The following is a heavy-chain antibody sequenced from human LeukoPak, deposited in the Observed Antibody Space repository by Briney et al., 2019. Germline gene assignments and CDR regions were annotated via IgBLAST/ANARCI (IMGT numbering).Heavy chain of an antibody. CDR3: ARQGGQLVREGFDY. Sequence: SETLSLTCTVSGGSISSYYWSWIRQPPGKGLEWIGYIYYSGSTNYNPSLKSRVTISVDTSKNQFSLKLSSVTAADTAVYYRARQGGQLVREGFDYWGQGTLVTVSS. CDR1: GGSISSYY. D-gene: IGHD6-6*01. J-gene: IGHJ4*02. V-gene: IGHV4-59*08. CDR2: IYYSGST.